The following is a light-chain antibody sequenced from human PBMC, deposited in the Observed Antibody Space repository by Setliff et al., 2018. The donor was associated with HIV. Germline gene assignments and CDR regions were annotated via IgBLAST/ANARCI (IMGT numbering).Light chain of an antibody. Sequence: QSALTQPRSVSGSPGQSVTISCTGTSSDVGGYNYVSWYQQHPGKAPILMIYDVSKRPSGVPNRFSGSKSGNTASLTISGLQAEDEADYYCCSYAGSYTFVFGTGTKSPS. CDR1: SSDVGGYNY. J-gene: IGLJ1*01. CDR3: CSYAGSYTFV. CDR2: DVS. V-gene: IGLV2-11*01.